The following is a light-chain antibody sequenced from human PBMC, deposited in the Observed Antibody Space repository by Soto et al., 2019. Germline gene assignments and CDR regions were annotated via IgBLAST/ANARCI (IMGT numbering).Light chain of an antibody. J-gene: IGKJ1*01. V-gene: IGKV3-20*01. Sequence: EIVLTQSPGTLSLSPGERATLSFRASQSVSSSYLVWYQQKPGQAPRLLIYGASIRATGIPDRFSGSGSGTDFTLTISRLEPEDFAVYYCQQNGRSPPWTFGQGTKVDI. CDR3: QQNGRSPPWT. CDR2: GAS. CDR1: QSVSSSY.